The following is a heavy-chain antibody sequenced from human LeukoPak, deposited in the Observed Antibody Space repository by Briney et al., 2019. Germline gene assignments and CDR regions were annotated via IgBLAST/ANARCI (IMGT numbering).Heavy chain of an antibody. J-gene: IGHJ4*02. V-gene: IGHV1-18*01. CDR3: ARDQGPDYGSGSYYKGVDY. D-gene: IGHD3-10*01. CDR1: GYTFTSYG. Sequence: ASVKVSCKASGYTFTSYGISWVRQAPGQGLEWMGWICAYNGNTNYAQKLQGRVTMTTDTSTSTAYMELRSLRSDDTAVYYCARDQGPDYGSGSYYKGVDYWGQGTLVTVSS. CDR2: ICAYNGNT.